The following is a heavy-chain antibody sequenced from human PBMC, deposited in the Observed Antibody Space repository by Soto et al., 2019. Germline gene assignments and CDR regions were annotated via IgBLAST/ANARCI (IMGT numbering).Heavy chain of an antibody. D-gene: IGHD3-10*01. J-gene: IGHJ6*02. Sequence: SETLSLTCTVSGGSISSGDYYWSWIRQPPGKGLEWIGYIYYSGSTYYNPSLKSRVTISVDTSKNQFSLKLSSVTAADTAVYYCARVTWFGELFDYYYGMDVWGQGTTVT. CDR1: GGSISSGDYY. CDR2: IYYSGST. V-gene: IGHV4-30-4*01. CDR3: ARVTWFGELFDYYYGMDV.